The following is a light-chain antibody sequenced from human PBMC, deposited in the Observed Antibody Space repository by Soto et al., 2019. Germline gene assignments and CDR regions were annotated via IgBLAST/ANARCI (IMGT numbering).Light chain of an antibody. CDR2: EVS. CDR3: RSYTSSSTPVV. J-gene: IGLJ2*01. V-gene: IGLV2-14*01. CDR1: SSDVGGYNY. Sequence: QSVLTQPASVSGSPGQSITISCTGTSSDVGGYNYVSWYQQHPGKAPKLMIYEVSNRPSGVSNRFSGSKSGNTASLTISGLQDGDEADYYCRSYTSSSTPVVFGGGTKLTVL.